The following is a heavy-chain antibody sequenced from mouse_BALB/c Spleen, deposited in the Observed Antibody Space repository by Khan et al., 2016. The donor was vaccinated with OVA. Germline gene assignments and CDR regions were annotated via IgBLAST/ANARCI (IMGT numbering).Heavy chain of an antibody. V-gene: IGHV1-77*01. D-gene: IGHD1-2*01. J-gene: IGHJ3*01. Sequence: VQLQESGAELARPGASVKLSCKASGYTFTDYYINWVKQRTGQGLEWIGEISPGSGDTYYNERFKGKATLTADKSSSTAYMQLSSLTSEASAVLCFARRNYFGYTFAYWGQGTLVTVSA. CDR1: GYTFTDYY. CDR2: ISPGSGDT. CDR3: ARRNYFGYTFAY.